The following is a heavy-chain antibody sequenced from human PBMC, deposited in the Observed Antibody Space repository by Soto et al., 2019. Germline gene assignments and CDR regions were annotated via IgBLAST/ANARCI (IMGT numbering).Heavy chain of an antibody. J-gene: IGHJ1*01. V-gene: IGHV3-23*01. CDR1: GFTFSSYA. Sequence: GGSLRLSCAASGFTFSSYAMSWVRQAPGKGLEWVSAISGSGGSTYYADSVKGRFTISRDNSKNTLYLQMNSLRAKDTAVYYCAKDYIAAAGKRAEYFQHWGQGTLVTVSS. D-gene: IGHD6-13*01. CDR2: ISGSGGST. CDR3: AKDYIAAAGKRAEYFQH.